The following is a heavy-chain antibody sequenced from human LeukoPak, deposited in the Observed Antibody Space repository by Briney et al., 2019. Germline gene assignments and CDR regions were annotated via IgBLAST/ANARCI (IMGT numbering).Heavy chain of an antibody. CDR3: ARDTAGYFDY. CDR1: GGSISSYY. J-gene: IGHJ4*02. CDR2: IYYSGST. V-gene: IGHV4-59*12. Sequence: SETLSLTCTVSGGSISSYYWSWIRQPPGKGLEWIGYIYYSGSTNYNPSLKSRVTISVDTSKNHFSLKLSSVTAADTAVYYCARDTAGYFDYWGPGTLVTVSS.